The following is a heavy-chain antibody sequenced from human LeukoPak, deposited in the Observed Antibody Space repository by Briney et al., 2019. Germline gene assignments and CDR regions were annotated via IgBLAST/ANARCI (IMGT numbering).Heavy chain of an antibody. CDR1: GFTFSSYA. D-gene: IGHD3-3*01. V-gene: IGHV3-23*01. Sequence: PGGSLRLSCAAPGFTFSSYAMSWVRQAPGQGLEWVSAISGSGGSTYYADSVKGRFTISRDNSKNTLYLQMNSLRAEDTAVYYCARDYDFWSGYSDWGQGTLVTVSS. CDR3: ARDYDFWSGYSD. CDR2: ISGSGGST. J-gene: IGHJ4*02.